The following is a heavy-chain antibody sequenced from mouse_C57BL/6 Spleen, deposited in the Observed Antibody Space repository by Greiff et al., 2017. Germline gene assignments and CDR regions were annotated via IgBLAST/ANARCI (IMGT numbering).Heavy chain of an antibody. CDR3: ARDDGYYPFAY. V-gene: IGHV1-82*01. Sequence: VQGVESGPELVKPGASVKISCKASGYAFSSSWMNWVKQRPGKGLEWIGRIYPGDGDTNYNGKFKGKATLTADKSSSTAYMQLSSLTSEDSAVYFCARDDGYYPFAYWGQGTLVTVSA. J-gene: IGHJ3*01. D-gene: IGHD2-3*01. CDR1: GYAFSSSW. CDR2: IYPGDGDT.